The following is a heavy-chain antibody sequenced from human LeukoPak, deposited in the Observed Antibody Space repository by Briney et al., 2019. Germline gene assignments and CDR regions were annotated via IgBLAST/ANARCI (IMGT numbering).Heavy chain of an antibody. CDR2: ISWNSGSI. V-gene: IGHV3-9*01. CDR3: EKGGGGGGYYYDSSGTRAFDI. D-gene: IGHD3-22*01. CDR1: GFTFDDYA. Sequence: PGGSLRLSCAASGFTFDDYAMHWVRQAPGKGLEWVSGISWNSGSIGYADSVKGRFTISRDNAKNSLYLQMNSLRAEDTALYYGEKGGGGGGYYYDSSGTRAFDIGGQGKRVTVSS. J-gene: IGHJ3*02.